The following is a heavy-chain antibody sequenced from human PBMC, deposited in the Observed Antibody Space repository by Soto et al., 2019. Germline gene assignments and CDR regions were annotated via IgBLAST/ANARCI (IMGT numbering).Heavy chain of an antibody. Sequence: QVQLVQSGAEVKKPGASVKVSCKASRYTFTSYYMHWVRQAPGQGLEWMGIINPSGGSTTYAPKFQGRVTMTRDTSTSTVCMELSSLRSEDTAVYYCARGDIVAIFGMDVWGQGTTVTVSS. J-gene: IGHJ6*02. V-gene: IGHV1-46*01. CDR2: INPSGGST. D-gene: IGHD5-12*01. CDR1: RYTFTSYY. CDR3: ARGDIVAIFGMDV.